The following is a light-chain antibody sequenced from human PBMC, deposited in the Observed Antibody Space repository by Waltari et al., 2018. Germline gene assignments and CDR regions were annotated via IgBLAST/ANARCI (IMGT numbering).Light chain of an antibody. CDR1: QGLTSY. J-gene: IGKJ5*01. CDR3: QQLNEYPIT. CDR2: DIS. V-gene: IGKV1-9*01. Sequence: DIQLNQSASCLSASVADRVTITCRASQGLTSYFAWYQQKPGKAPKLLIYDISTLQSGVPSRFSGSGSGTEFTLTISSLQPEDSATYYCQQLNEYPITFGQGTRVETK.